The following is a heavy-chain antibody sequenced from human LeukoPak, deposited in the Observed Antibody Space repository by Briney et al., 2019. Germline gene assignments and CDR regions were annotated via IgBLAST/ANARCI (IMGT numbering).Heavy chain of an antibody. CDR1: GFTFSSYG. CDR3: ARDKRRGVRALGI. V-gene: IGHV3-33*01. CDR2: IWYDGSNK. Sequence: PGGSLRLSCAASGFTFSSYGMHWVRQAPGKGLEWVAVIWYDGSNKYYADSVKGRFTISRDNSKNTLYLQMNSLRAEDTALYYCARDKRRGVRALGIWGQGTMVTVSS. D-gene: IGHD3-10*01. J-gene: IGHJ3*02.